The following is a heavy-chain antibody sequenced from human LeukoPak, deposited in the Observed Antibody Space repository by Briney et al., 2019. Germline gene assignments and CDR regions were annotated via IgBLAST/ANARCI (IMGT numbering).Heavy chain of an antibody. CDR1: GGSISRGGYY. D-gene: IGHD6-13*01. J-gene: IGHJ5*02. V-gene: IGHV4-31*03. CDR2: IFYSGST. Sequence: SETLSLTCTVSGGSISRGGYYWSWIRQHPGKSLEWIGFIFYSGSTHYNPSLKSRVTISIDTSKNQFSLKLGSVPAADTTVYYCARDHYSRSWYRSNWIDRWGQGTLVTVSS. CDR3: ARDHYSRSWYRSNWIDR.